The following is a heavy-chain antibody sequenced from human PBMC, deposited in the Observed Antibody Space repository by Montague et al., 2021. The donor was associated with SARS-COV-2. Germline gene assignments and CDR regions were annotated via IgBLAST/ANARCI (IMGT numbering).Heavy chain of an antibody. CDR2: IWFDGSKE. J-gene: IGHJ4*02. V-gene: IGHV3-33*08. D-gene: IGHD4-17*01. Sequence: SLRLSCAASGYYFSSYGMHWVRQAPGKGLEWVAVIWFDGSKEYYADSVKGRFTISRDKSKNMLYLQMNSPRVEDTATYFCVRDYGDYGEEFLDYWGQGTPVTVSS. CDR3: VRDYGDYGEEFLDY. CDR1: GYYFSSYG.